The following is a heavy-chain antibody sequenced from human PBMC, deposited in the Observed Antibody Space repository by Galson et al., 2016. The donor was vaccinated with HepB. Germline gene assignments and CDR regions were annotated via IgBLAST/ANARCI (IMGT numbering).Heavy chain of an antibody. D-gene: IGHD1-1*01. Sequence: SLRLSCAASGFTLSNSAMHWVRQAPGKGLEWVAKISYDAKNVYYAESLRGRSAISRDYSKNALYLEMNSLRVEDTAVYYCAADATTLVTAFDHWGQGTLVGVAS. CDR1: GFTLSNSA. CDR2: ISYDAKNV. V-gene: IGHV3-30*03. J-gene: IGHJ4*02. CDR3: AADATTLVTAFDH.